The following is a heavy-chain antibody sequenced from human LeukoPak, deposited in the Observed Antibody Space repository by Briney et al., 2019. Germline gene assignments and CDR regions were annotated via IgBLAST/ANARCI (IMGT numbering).Heavy chain of an antibody. CDR3: ASSGEYCSSTSCYYTY. D-gene: IGHD2-2*01. Sequence: ASVKVSCKASGYTFTGYGISWVRQAPGQGLEWMGWISAKKGNTNYAQKLQGRVTMTTDTSTSTAYMELRSLRSEDTAVYYCASSGEYCSSTSCYYTYWGQGTLVTVSS. V-gene: IGHV1-18*01. CDR1: GYTFTGYG. CDR2: ISAKKGNT. J-gene: IGHJ4*02.